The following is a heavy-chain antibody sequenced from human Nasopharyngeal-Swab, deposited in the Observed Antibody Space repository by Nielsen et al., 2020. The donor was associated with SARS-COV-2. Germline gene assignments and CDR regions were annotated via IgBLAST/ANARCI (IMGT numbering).Heavy chain of an antibody. CDR3: ARGRGRDGYMRD. V-gene: IGHV4-59*13. J-gene: IGHJ4*02. CDR1: GDSISSYY. CDR2: IYYSGST. Sequence: SETLSLTCTVSGDSISSYYWSWIRQPPGKGLEWIGYIYYSGSTNYNPSLKSRVTISVDTSKNQFSLKLSSVTAADTAVYYCARGRGRDGYMRDWGQGTLVTVSS. D-gene: IGHD5-24*01.